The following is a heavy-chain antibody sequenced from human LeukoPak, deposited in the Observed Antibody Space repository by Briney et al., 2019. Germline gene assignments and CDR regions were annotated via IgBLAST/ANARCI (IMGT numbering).Heavy chain of an antibody. D-gene: IGHD1-26*01. J-gene: IGHJ1*01. V-gene: IGHV3-23*01. CDR3: AKDSGSYHPEYFQH. CDR2: ISGSGGSP. Sequence: PGGSLRLSCAASGFTFSSYAMSWVRQAPGKGLEWVSAISGSGGSPYYADSVKGRFTISRDNSKNTLYMQMNSLRAEDTAVYYCAKDSGSYHPEYFQHWGQGTLVTVSS. CDR1: GFTFSSYA.